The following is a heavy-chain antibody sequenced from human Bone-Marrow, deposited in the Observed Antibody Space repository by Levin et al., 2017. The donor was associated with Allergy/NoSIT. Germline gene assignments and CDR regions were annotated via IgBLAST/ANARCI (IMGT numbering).Heavy chain of an antibody. J-gene: IGHJ6*03. CDR1: GGSISSYY. Sequence: GSLRLSCTVSGGSISSYYWSWIRQPPGKGLEWIGYIYYSGSTNYNPSLKSRVTISVDTSKNQFSLKLSSVTAADTAVYYCARANWGIAVAGNYYYYMDVWGKGTTVTVSS. CDR3: ARANWGIAVAGNYYYYMDV. CDR2: IYYSGST. V-gene: IGHV4-59*01. D-gene: IGHD6-19*01.